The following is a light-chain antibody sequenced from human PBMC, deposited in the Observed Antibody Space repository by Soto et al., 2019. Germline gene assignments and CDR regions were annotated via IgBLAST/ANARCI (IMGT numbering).Light chain of an antibody. CDR1: QGISSA. Sequence: AIQLTQSPSSLSASLGDSVTITCRASQGISSALAWYQQKSGRPPKLLIYDASTLETGVPSRFSGSRSGTDFTLTVSSLQPEDCAHYDCQQFDDYPLTFGPGTKVDIK. V-gene: IGKV1D-13*01. CDR3: QQFDDYPLT. J-gene: IGKJ3*01. CDR2: DAS.